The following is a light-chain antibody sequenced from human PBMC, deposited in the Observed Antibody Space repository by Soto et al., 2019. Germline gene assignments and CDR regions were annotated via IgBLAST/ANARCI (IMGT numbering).Light chain of an antibody. Sequence: EIVMTQSPATLSVSPGERATLSCRASQSVSSNLAWYHQKPGQVPRLLIYGASTRATGIPARFSGSGSGTEFTLTISSLQSEDFAGYYCQQYKNWPHTFGQGTRLEIK. J-gene: IGKJ5*01. CDR2: GAS. CDR1: QSVSSN. V-gene: IGKV3-15*01. CDR3: QQYKNWPHT.